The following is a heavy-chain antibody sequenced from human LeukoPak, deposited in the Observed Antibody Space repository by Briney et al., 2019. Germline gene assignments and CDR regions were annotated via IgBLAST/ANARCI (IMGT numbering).Heavy chain of an antibody. CDR2: INPNSGGT. Sequence: ASVKVSCKASGYTFTGYYMHWVRQAPGQGLEWMGWINPNSGGTNYAQKFQGRVTMTRDTSISTAYMELSRLRSDDTAVYYCARLGHAEWELRGYWGQGTLVTVSS. CDR3: ARLGHAEWELRGY. CDR1: GYTFTGYY. D-gene: IGHD1-26*01. J-gene: IGHJ4*02. V-gene: IGHV1-2*02.